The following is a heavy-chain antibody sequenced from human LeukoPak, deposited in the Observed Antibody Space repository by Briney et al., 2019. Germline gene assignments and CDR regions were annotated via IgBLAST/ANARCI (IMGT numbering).Heavy chain of an antibody. D-gene: IGHD2-2*01. Sequence: GESLKISCKGSGYSFTSYWISWVRQMPGKGLEWMGVIYPGDSDTRYSPSFQGQVTISADKSISTAYLQWSSLKASDTAMYYCARRFSCTSSSCRRAFDHWGQGTLVTVSS. J-gene: IGHJ4*02. CDR2: IYPGDSDT. V-gene: IGHV5-51*01. CDR3: ARRFSCTSSSCRRAFDH. CDR1: GYSFTSYW.